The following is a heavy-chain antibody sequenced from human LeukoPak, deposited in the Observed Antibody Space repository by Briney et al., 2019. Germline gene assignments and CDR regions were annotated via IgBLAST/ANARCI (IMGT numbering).Heavy chain of an antibody. J-gene: IGHJ6*02. CDR2: ISTSSSYT. CDR1: GSTFSDYY. Sequence: PGGSLRLSCAASGSTFSDYYMSWTRQAPGKGLEWVSYISTSSSYTNYADSVKGRFTISRDNVKNSLFLQMNSLRADDTAVYYCARGIPAAASSTVYGLDVWGQGTTVTVSS. CDR3: ARGIPAAASSTVYGLDV. V-gene: IGHV3-11*06. D-gene: IGHD6-13*01.